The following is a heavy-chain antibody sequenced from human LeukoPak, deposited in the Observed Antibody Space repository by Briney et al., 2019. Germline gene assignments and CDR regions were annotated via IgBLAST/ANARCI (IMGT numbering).Heavy chain of an antibody. D-gene: IGHD3-22*01. CDR1: GFTFSSYS. Sequence: PGASLRLSCAASGFTFSSYSMNWVRNAPGKGLERVSSISISSSYIYYADSAKGRFTISTDNAKNSLYLQMNSLRAEDTAVYYCARSSSGHPRVDHWGQGT. V-gene: IGHV3-21*01. J-gene: IGHJ5*02. CDR3: ARSSSGHPRVDH. CDR2: ISISSSYI.